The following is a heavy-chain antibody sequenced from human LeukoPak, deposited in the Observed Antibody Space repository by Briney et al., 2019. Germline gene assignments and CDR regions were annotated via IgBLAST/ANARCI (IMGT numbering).Heavy chain of an antibody. CDR1: GFTFSDYY. CDR3: ARISSSRDWFDP. J-gene: IGHJ5*02. V-gene: IGHV3-11*03. CDR2: ISSSSRYT. Sequence: GGSLRLSCAASGFTFSDYYMSWIRQAPGKGLEWVSYISSSSRYTNYADSVKGRFTISRDNAKNSLYLQMNSLRAEDTAVYYCARISSSRDWFDPWGQGTLVTVSS. D-gene: IGHD6-13*01.